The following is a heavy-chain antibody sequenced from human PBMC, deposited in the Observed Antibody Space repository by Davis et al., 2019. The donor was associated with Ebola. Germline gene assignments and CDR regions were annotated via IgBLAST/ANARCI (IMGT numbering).Heavy chain of an antibody. CDR1: GGSISSSSYY. CDR3: AKGSVTIFGVAPDYYGMDV. Sequence: SETLSLTCTVSGGSISSSSYYWGWIRQPPGKGLEWIGSIYYSGITYYNPSLKSRVTISVDTSKNQFSLKLRSVTAADTAVYYCAKGSVTIFGVAPDYYGMDVWGKGTTVTVSS. V-gene: IGHV4-39*01. J-gene: IGHJ6*04. D-gene: IGHD3-3*01. CDR2: IYYSGIT.